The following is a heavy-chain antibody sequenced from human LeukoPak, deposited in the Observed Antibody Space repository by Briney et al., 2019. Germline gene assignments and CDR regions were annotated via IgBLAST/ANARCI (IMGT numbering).Heavy chain of an antibody. CDR3: ARADWNDDYYYYYMDV. Sequence: GGSLRLSCLVSGFTFSSYEMNWVRQSPGKGLEWVSYISTGGSTIYYADSVKGRFTISRDNAKNSLYMQMNSLRAEDTAIYYCARADWNDDYYYYYMDVWGKGTTVTVSS. CDR2: ISTGGSTI. V-gene: IGHV3-48*03. J-gene: IGHJ6*03. CDR1: GFTFSSYE. D-gene: IGHD1-1*01.